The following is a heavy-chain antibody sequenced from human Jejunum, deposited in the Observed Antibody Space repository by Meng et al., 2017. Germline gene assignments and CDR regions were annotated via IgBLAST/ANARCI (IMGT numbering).Heavy chain of an antibody. CDR3: ARGSKHSSSPYDILDS. CDR1: GGSVSSAGDQ. V-gene: IGHV4-61*08. CDR2: AST. Sequence: VQMLVSCAEPVRPSETLSPICSFSGGSVSSAGDQWSLIRQPPGKGLEWIGYASTNYNPSLKSRVTISVATSKNQFSLRLTSAPAAYTAVHYCARGSKHSSSPYDILDSWGQGTLVTVSS. D-gene: IGHD6-19*01. J-gene: IGHJ4*02.